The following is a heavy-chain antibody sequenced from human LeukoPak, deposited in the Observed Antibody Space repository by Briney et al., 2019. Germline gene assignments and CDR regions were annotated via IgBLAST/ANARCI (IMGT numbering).Heavy chain of an antibody. Sequence: ASVKVSCKASGYTFTSYGISWVRQAPGQGLEGMGWISAYNGNTNYAQKLQGRVTMTTDTSTSTAYMELRSLRSDDTAVYYCARDSGGDCSSTSCYTGIDYWGQGTLVTVSS. CDR2: ISAYNGNT. CDR3: ARDSGGDCSSTSCYTGIDY. CDR1: GYTFTSYG. D-gene: IGHD2-2*02. J-gene: IGHJ4*02. V-gene: IGHV1-18*01.